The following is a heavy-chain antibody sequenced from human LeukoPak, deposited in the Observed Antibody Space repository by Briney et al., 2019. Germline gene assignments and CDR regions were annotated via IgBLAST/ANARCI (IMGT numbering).Heavy chain of an antibody. V-gene: IGHV1-18*01. CDR1: GYTFTSYG. CDR3: ERDWGSIKVIADY. D-gene: IGHD7-27*01. Sequence: ASVKVSCKATGYTFTSYGISWVRQAPGQGLEWMGWISSNSDNTNYAQKLQGRVTMTTDTSTSTAYMELRSLRSDDTALYFCERDWGSIKVIADYWGQGTLVTVSS. J-gene: IGHJ4*02. CDR2: ISSNSDNT.